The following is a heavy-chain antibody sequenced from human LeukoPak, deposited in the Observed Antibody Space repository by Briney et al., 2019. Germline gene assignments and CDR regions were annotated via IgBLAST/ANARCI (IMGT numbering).Heavy chain of an antibody. D-gene: IGHD3-9*01. CDR2: IYYSGST. CDR3: ARDGGGNYDILPEGAFDI. V-gene: IGHV4-59*01. CDR1: GGSISSYY. J-gene: IGHJ3*02. Sequence: TSSETLSLTCTVSGGSISSYYSSWIRQPPGKGLEWIGYIYYSGSTNYNPSLKSRVTISVDTSKNQFSLKLSSVTAADTAVYYCARDGGGNYDILPEGAFDIWGQGTMVTVSS.